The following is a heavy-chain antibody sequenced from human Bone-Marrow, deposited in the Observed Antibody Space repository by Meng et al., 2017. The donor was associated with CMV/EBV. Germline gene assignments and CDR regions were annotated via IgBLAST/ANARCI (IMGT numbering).Heavy chain of an antibody. CDR2: IYHSGST. CDR1: GGSISSSSYY. Sequence: SEPLSLTCTVSGGSISSSSYYWGWIRQPPGKGLEWIGSIYHSGSTYYNPSLKSRVTISVDTSKNQFSLKLSSVTAADTAVYYCARDQQLQAFDIWGQGTMVTVSS. J-gene: IGHJ3*02. CDR3: ARDQQLQAFDI. V-gene: IGHV4-39*07. D-gene: IGHD5-18*01.